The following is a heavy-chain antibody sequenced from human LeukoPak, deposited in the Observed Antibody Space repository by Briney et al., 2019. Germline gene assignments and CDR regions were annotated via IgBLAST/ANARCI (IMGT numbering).Heavy chain of an antibody. J-gene: IGHJ4*02. CDR2: IYYSGST. V-gene: IGHV4-39*07. CDR1: GGSISSSSYY. D-gene: IGHD3-16*02. CDR3: ARGGRMITFGGVIAPFDY. Sequence: SSETLSLTCTVSGGSISSSSYYWGWIRQPPGKGLEWIGSIYYSGSTYYNPSLKSRVTISVDTSKNQFSLKLSSVTAADTAVYYCARGGRMITFGGVIAPFDYWGQGTLVTVSS.